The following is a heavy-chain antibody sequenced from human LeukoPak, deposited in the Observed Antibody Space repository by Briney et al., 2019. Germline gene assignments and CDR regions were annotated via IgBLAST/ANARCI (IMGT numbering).Heavy chain of an antibody. V-gene: IGHV3-21*01. CDR1: GFTFSSYG. D-gene: IGHD4-11*01. CDR3: ARDRSYSNSMDV. Sequence: GGSLRLSCAASGFTFSSYGMNWVRQAPGKGLEWVSSISSSSSYIYYADSVKGRFTISRDNAKNSLYLQMNSLRAEDTAVYYCARDRSYSNSMDVWGQGTTVTVSS. CDR2: ISSSSSYI. J-gene: IGHJ6*02.